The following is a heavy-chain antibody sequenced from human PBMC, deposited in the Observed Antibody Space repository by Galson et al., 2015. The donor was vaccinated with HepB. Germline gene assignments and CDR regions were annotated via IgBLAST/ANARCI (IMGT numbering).Heavy chain of an antibody. CDR2: IYYNGDT. Sequence: ETLSLTCSVSHGSINNYYWSWIRQSPGDRLEWIGYIYYNGDTTYNPSLGYRVGMSVDTSVNQVSLWLTSVTAADTAVYYCARHPGRGSVGYAFDLWGQGTLVTVSA. V-gene: IGHV4-59*08. CDR1: HGSINNYY. J-gene: IGHJ4*02. CDR3: ARHPGRGSVGYAFDL. D-gene: IGHD5-12*01.